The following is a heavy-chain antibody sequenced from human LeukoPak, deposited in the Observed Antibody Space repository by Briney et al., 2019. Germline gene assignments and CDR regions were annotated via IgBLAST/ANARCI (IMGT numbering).Heavy chain of an antibody. D-gene: IGHD3-22*01. CDR2: IKQDGSQK. J-gene: IGHJ4*02. CDR1: GFTFSSYW. CDR3: ARGPAPNYYDSSGYYAY. V-gene: IGHV3-7*03. Sequence: GGSLRLSCATSGFTFSSYWMDWVRQAPGKGLEWVANIKQDGSQKYYVDSVKGRFTISRDNAKNSLYLQMNSLRAEDTALYYCARGPAPNYYDSSGYYAYWGQGTLVTVSS.